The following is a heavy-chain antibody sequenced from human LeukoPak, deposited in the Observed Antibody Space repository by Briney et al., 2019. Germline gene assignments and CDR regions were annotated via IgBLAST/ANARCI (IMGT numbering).Heavy chain of an antibody. CDR1: GFTFGDYA. CDR2: IRSKAYGGTT. J-gene: IGHJ6*02. D-gene: IGHD1-26*01. Sequence: PGGSLRLSCTASGFTFGDYAMSWFRQAPGKGLEWVGFIRSKAYGGTTEYAASVKGRFTISRDDSKTIAYLQMNSLKTEDTAVYYCTGYLGSGYHGMDVWGQGTTVTVSS. V-gene: IGHV3-49*03. CDR3: TGYLGSGYHGMDV.